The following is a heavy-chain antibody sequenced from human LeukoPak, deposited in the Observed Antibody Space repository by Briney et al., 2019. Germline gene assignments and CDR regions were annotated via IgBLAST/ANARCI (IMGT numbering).Heavy chain of an antibody. V-gene: IGHV3-30*02. CDR2: LRKDATYS. J-gene: IGHJ4*02. CDR3: ASGGPTRETLES. CDR1: GFGLSSYG. D-gene: IGHD1-26*01. Sequence: PGGSLRLSCEASGFGLSSYGMYWVRQTPDKDLEWVAYLRKDATYSNYADSVRGRFTISRDNSKYTVDLQMTSLRIEDTAVYYCASGGPTRETLESWGQGTLVTVSS.